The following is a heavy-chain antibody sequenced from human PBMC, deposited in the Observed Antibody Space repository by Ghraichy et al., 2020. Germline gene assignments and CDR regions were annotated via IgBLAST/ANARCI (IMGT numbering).Heavy chain of an antibody. CDR2: IYWDDDK. CDR1: GFSLSTGRVG. CDR3: AHRASHWGYTWFDP. J-gene: IGHJ5*02. Sequence: SGPTLVKPTQTLTLTCTFSGFSLSTGRVGVGWIRQPPGNALEWLAVIYWDDDKRYSPSLKSRLTITKDTSKNQVVLTMTNMDPVDTATYYCAHRASHWGYTWFDPWGQGTLVTVSS. V-gene: IGHV2-5*02. D-gene: IGHD7-27*01.